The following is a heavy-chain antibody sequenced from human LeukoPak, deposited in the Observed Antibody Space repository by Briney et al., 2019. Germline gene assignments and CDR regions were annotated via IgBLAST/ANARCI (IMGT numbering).Heavy chain of an antibody. CDR1: GFTFTTYR. D-gene: IGHD3-16*01. CDR3: ARDFYTGHY. J-gene: IGHJ4*02. CDR2: INRDGSTP. Sequence: PGGSLRLSRAASGFTFTTYRMHWVRQAPGQGLVWVSGINRDGSTPIYADSVKGRFTISRDNANNTLYLQMNSLRAEDTAVYYCARDFYTGHYWGQGTLVTVSS. V-gene: IGHV3-74*01.